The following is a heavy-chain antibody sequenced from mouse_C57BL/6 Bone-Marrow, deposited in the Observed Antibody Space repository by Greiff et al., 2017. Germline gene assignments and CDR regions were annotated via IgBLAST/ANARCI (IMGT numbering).Heavy chain of an antibody. D-gene: IGHD1-1*01. CDR1: GFTFSDYG. V-gene: IGHV5-17*01. CDR3: ARPGTTVVAHYFDY. Sequence: EVQGVESGGGLVKPGGSLKLSCAASGFTFSDYGMHWVRQAPEKGLEWVAYISSGSSTIYYADTVKGRFTISRDNAKNTLFLQMTSLRSEDTAMYYCARPGTTVVAHYFDYWGQGTTLTVSS. CDR2: ISSGSSTI. J-gene: IGHJ2*01.